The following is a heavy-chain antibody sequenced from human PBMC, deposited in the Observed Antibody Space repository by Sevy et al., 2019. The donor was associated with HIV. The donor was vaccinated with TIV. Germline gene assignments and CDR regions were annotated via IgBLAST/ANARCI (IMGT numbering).Heavy chain of an antibody. V-gene: IGHV3-48*02. J-gene: IGHJ6*02. CDR2: ISSSSSTI. CDR1: GFTFSSYW. CDR3: ARMSVVVVPAAIVFYYYGMDV. Sequence: GGSLRLSCAASGFTFSSYWMSWVRQAPGKGLEWVSYISSSSSTIYYADSVKGRFTISRDNAKNSLYLQMNSLRDEDTAVYYCARMSVVVVPAAIVFYYYGMDVWGQGTTVTVSS. D-gene: IGHD2-2*01.